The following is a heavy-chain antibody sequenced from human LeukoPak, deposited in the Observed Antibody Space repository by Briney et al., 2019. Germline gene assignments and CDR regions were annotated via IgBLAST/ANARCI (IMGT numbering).Heavy chain of an antibody. J-gene: IGHJ4*02. Sequence: GGSLRLSCAASGFTFSSYWMHWVRQAPGKGLVWVSRIDTDGSSTNYADSVKGRFTISRDNAKNTLYLQMNSLRAEDTAVYYCARDRSGIQLWFQYWGQGTLVTVSS. D-gene: IGHD5-18*01. CDR1: GFTFSSYW. CDR3: ARDRSGIQLWFQY. V-gene: IGHV3-74*01. CDR2: IDTDGSST.